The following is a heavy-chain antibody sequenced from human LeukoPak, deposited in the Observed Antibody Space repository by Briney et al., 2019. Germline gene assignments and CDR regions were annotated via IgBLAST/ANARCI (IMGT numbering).Heavy chain of an antibody. Sequence: GGSLRLSCAASGFTVSNNYMSWVRQAPGKKLEWVSDIYSDGTTFYADSVKGRFTISRDNAKNSLYLQMNSLRAEDTAVYYCARAGIHCSGGSCYSVGFDPWGQGTLVTVSS. CDR3: ARAGIHCSGGSCYSVGFDP. CDR2: IYSDGTT. J-gene: IGHJ5*02. D-gene: IGHD2-15*01. V-gene: IGHV3-53*01. CDR1: GFTVSNNY.